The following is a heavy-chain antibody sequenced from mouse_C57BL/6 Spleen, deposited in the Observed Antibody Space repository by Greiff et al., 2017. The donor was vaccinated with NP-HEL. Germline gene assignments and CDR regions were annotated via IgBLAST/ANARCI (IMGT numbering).Heavy chain of an antibody. V-gene: IGHV5-9-1*02. J-gene: IGHJ3*01. Sequence: EVKLVESGEGLVKPGGSLKLSCAASGFTFSSYAMSWVRQTPEKRLEWVAYISSGGDYIYYADTVKGRFTISRDNARNTLYLQMSSLKSEDTAMYYCTREDLDSSGTGFAYWGQGTLVTVSA. CDR3: TREDLDSSGTGFAY. D-gene: IGHD3-2*02. CDR2: ISSGGDYI. CDR1: GFTFSSYA.